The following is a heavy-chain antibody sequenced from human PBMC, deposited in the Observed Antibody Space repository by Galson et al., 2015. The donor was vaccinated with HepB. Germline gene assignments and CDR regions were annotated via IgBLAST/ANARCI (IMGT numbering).Heavy chain of an antibody. V-gene: IGHV3-21*04. D-gene: IGHD4-17*01. J-gene: IGHJ5*02. Sequence: SLRLSCAASGFTFSSYSMNWVRQAPGKGLEWVSSISSSSSYIYYADSVKGRFTISRDNAKNTLYLQMNSLGAGDTAVYYCAKNVPSYRDYPVGCDHWGQGTLVTVSS. CDR1: GFTFSSYS. CDR2: ISSSSSYI. CDR3: AKNVPSYRDYPVGCDH.